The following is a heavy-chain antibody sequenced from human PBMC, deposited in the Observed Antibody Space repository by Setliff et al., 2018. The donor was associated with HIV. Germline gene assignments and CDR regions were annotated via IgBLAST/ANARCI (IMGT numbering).Heavy chain of an antibody. CDR2: VYSSGNT. Sequence: PSETLSLTCTVPGDSINSGTYYWNWLRQPAGKGLEWIGRVYSSGNTYYNPSLKSRAAISLNTSKNQFSLRLRSVTAADTAIYYCATTTAPAGPFDYWGLGTLVTVSS. CDR1: GDSINSGTYY. V-gene: IGHV4-61*02. J-gene: IGHJ4*02. D-gene: IGHD1-1*01. CDR3: ATTTAPAGPFDY.